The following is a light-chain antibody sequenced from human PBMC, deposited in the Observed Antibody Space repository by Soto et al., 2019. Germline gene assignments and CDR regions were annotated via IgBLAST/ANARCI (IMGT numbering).Light chain of an antibody. CDR2: MND. V-gene: IGLV1-47*01. Sequence: QSVLTQPPSASGNPGQRLTISCSGSTSNILRNYVYWYRQFPGTAPRLLISMNDQRPSGVPDRFSGSKSGTSASLAISGLRSEDEADYYCASWDDSLSGYVFGNGTKLTVL. CDR3: ASWDDSLSGYV. J-gene: IGLJ1*01. CDR1: TSNILRNY.